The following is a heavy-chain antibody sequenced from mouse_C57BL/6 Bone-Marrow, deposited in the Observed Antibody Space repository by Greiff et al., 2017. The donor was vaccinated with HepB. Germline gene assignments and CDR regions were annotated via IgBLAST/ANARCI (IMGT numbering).Heavy chain of an antibody. V-gene: IGHV5-12*01. D-gene: IGHD1-1*01. CDR3: ARPHYYGSSPYWYFDV. Sequence: EVQLVESGGGLVQPGGSLKLSCAASGFTFSDYYMYWVRQTPEKRLEWVAYISNGGGSTYYPETVKGRFTISRDNAKNTLYLQMSRLKSEDTAMYYCARPHYYGSSPYWYFDVWGTGTTVTVSS. CDR1: GFTFSDYY. CDR2: ISNGGGST. J-gene: IGHJ1*03.